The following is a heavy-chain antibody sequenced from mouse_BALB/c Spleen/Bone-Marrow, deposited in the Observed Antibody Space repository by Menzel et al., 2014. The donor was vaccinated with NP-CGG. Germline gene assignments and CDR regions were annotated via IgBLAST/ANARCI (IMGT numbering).Heavy chain of an antibody. Sequence: QVQLQQPGPGLVAPSQSLSITCTVSGFSFSRYSVHWVRQPPGKGLEWLGMIWGGGSTDYNSAPKSRLSISKDHSKSQXXXXMNSLQTDDTAMYYCARNSGTWGFDYWGQGTTLTVSS. CDR1: GFSFSRYS. CDR2: IWGGGST. V-gene: IGHV2-6-4*01. J-gene: IGHJ2*01. CDR3: ARNSGTWGFDY. D-gene: IGHD3-2*02.